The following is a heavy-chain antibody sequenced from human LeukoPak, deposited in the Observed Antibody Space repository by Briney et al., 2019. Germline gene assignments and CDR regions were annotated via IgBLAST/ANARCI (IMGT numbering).Heavy chain of an antibody. V-gene: IGHV1-8*01. J-gene: IGHJ4*02. CDR1: GYTFISYD. CDR3: ARKYLYGSGKPHFDY. D-gene: IGHD3-10*01. Sequence: ASVKVSCKVSGYTFISYDINWVRQATGQGLEWMGWMNPNSGNTGYAQKFQGRVTMTRNTSISTAYMELSSLRSDDTAVYYCARKYLYGSGKPHFDYWGQGALVTVSS. CDR2: MNPNSGNT.